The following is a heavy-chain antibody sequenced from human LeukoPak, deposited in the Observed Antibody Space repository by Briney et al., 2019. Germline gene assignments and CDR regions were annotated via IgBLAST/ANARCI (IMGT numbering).Heavy chain of an antibody. Sequence: PGGSLRLSCAASGFTFSVYDMHWVRQATGKGLEWVSGIGTAGDTYYSGSVKGRFTISRENAKNSLYLQMNSLRAGDTAVYYCARGFRGYNYEFDYWGQGTLVTVSS. CDR2: IGTAGDT. D-gene: IGHD5-18*01. CDR1: GFTFSVYD. CDR3: ARGFRGYNYEFDY. J-gene: IGHJ4*02. V-gene: IGHV3-13*04.